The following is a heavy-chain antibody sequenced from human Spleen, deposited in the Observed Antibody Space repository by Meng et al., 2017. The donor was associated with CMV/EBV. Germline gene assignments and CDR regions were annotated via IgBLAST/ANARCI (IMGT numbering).Heavy chain of an antibody. CDR3: ARGYDFWRE. Sequence: GALRLSCTVSGGSISSSSYYWGWIRQPPGKGLEWIGSIYYSGSTNYNPSLKSRVTISVDTSKNQFSLKLSSVTAADTAVYYCARGYDFWREWGQGTLVTVSS. V-gene: IGHV4-39*07. CDR1: GGSISSSSYY. D-gene: IGHD3-3*01. J-gene: IGHJ4*02. CDR2: IYYSGST.